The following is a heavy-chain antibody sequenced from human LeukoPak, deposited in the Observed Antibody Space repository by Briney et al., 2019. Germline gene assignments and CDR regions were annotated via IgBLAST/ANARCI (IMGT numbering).Heavy chain of an antibody. CDR1: GFSLSTSSGVG. CDR2: IYWNDDK. V-gene: IGHV2-5*01. Sequence: SGPTLVNPTQTLTLTCTFSGFSLSTSSGVGVGWIRQPPRKALEWLALIYWNDDKRYSPSLKSRLTIPKDTFKNQVVLTMTNMDPADTATYYCAHGDYFDYWGQGTLVTVSS. CDR3: AHGDYFDY. J-gene: IGHJ4*02.